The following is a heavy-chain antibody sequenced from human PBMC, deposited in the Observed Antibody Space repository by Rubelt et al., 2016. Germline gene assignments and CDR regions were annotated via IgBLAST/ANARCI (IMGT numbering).Heavy chain of an antibody. Sequence: QVQLQESGPGLVKPSQTLSLTCTVSGGSITSGNYYWNWIRRHPGKGLEWIGYVFHSGGTYYTPSLQSRVNISIDTSKNQFSLLLGSGTAADTAVYYCARTAANWSGHYYFNFWGQGTLVTVSS. D-gene: IGHD3-3*01. CDR2: VFHSGGT. CDR3: ARTAANWSGHYYFNF. CDR1: GGSITSGNYY. V-gene: IGHV4-31*03. J-gene: IGHJ4*02.